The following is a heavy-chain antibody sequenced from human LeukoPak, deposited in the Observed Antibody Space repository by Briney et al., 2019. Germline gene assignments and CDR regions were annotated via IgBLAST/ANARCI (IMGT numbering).Heavy chain of an antibody. J-gene: IGHJ4*02. Sequence: PGGSLRLSCAGSGFTFRNYWMNWGRQAPGKGLEWVANIKEDGSEKYYVDSVKGRFTVSRDDAKNSLYLQINSRRADDTAVYYCARGGPTVGTDYWGQGTLVTVSS. V-gene: IGHV3-7*01. CDR3: ARGGPTVGTDY. CDR1: GFTFRNYW. CDR2: IKEDGSEK. D-gene: IGHD1-26*01.